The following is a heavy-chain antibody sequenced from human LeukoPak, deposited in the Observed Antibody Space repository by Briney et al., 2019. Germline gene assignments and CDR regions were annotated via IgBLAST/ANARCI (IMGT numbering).Heavy chain of an antibody. D-gene: IGHD5-18*01. V-gene: IGHV3-21*01. CDR1: AFTFSSYH. J-gene: IGHJ4*02. CDR3: ARRATTERGHSYGLDF. Sequence: GGSLRLSCEVSAFTFSSYHMNWVRQAPGKGLEWVSSIGSSGSYIYYADSLTGRFTISRDNAKNSLYLQMNSLRAEDTAMYYCARRATTERGHSYGLDFWGQGTLVTVSS. CDR2: IGSSGSYI.